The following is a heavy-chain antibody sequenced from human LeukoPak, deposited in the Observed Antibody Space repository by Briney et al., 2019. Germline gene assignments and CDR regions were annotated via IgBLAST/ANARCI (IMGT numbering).Heavy chain of an antibody. V-gene: IGHV4-34*12. CDR2: IIHTGSTNT. CDR1: GGPISGYY. D-gene: IGHD3-3*01. J-gene: IGHJ6*03. CDR3: AKDHIRFSFYYYMDV. Sequence: SETLSLTCAVYGGPISGYYWSWLRQPPGEGLEWIGEIIHTGSTNTNYNPSLKSRVTISLDTSKKQFSLNMTSVTAADTAVYYCAKDHIRFSFYYYMDVWGKGTTVTVSS.